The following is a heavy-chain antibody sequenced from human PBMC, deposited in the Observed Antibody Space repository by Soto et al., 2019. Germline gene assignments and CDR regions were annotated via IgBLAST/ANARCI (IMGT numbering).Heavy chain of an antibody. J-gene: IGHJ3*02. CDR3: ATSTVVTRFSDAFDI. CDR2: IIPIFGTA. CDR1: GYTFTSYG. D-gene: IGHD4-17*01. V-gene: IGHV1-69*13. Sequence: GASVKVSCKASGYTFTSYGISWVRQAPGQGLEWMGWIIPIFGTANYAQKFQGRVTITADESTSTAYMELSSLRSEDTAVYYCATSTVVTRFSDAFDIWGQGTMVTVSS.